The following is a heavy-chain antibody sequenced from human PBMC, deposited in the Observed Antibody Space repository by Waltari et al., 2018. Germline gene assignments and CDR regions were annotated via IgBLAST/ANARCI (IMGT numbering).Heavy chain of an antibody. CDR1: GGSFSGYY. D-gene: IGHD1-26*01. CDR2: SNHSGST. Sequence: QVQLQQWGAGLLKPSETLSLTCAVYGGSFSGYYWSWIRQPPGKGLEWIGESNHSGSTNYNPSLKRRVTIAVDTSKNQFSLKLSSVTAADTAVYYCARLVGATPWGQGTLVTVSS. J-gene: IGHJ5*02. CDR3: ARLVGATP. V-gene: IGHV4-34*01.